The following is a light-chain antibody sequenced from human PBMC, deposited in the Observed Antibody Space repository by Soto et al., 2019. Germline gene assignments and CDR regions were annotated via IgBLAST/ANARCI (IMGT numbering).Light chain of an antibody. CDR3: QQYNEWPLT. CDR1: QSVSNN. V-gene: IGKV3-15*01. CDR2: GAS. J-gene: IGKJ4*01. Sequence: EIVMTQSPATLSVSPGERATLSCRASQSVSNNLAWYQQKPGQAPRLLIYGASTRATGIPARFSGSGSETEFTLTISSLQSEDFAFYYCQQYNEWPLTFGGGTKVDIK.